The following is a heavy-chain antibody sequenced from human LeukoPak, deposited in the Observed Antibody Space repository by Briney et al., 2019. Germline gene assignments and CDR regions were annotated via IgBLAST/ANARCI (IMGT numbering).Heavy chain of an antibody. CDR3: ARDLTRWELPFGY. CDR1: GGTFSSYA. CDR2: IIPIFGTA. J-gene: IGHJ4*02. V-gene: IGHV1-69*01. Sequence: GASVKVSCKASGGTFSSYAISWVRQAPGQGLEWMGGIIPIFGTANYAQKFQGRVTITADESTSTAYMELSSLRSEDTAVYYCARDLTRWELPFGYWGQGTLVTVSS. D-gene: IGHD1-26*01.